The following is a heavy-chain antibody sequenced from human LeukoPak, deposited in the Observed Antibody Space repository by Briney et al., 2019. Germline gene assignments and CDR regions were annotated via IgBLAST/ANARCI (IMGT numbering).Heavy chain of an antibody. CDR1: GGSFSGYY. V-gene: IGHV4-34*01. D-gene: IGHD2-2*01. CDR3: ARGYVVVVPGRYYGMDV. Sequence: SETLSLTCAVYGGSFSGYYWSWIRQPPGKGLEWIGEINHSGSTNYNPSLKSRVTISVDTSKNQFSLKLSSVTAADTAVHYCARGYVVVVPGRYYGMDVWGQGTTVTVSS. J-gene: IGHJ6*02. CDR2: INHSGST.